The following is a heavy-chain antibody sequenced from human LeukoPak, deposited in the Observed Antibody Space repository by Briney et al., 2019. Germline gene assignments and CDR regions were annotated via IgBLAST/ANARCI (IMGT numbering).Heavy chain of an antibody. Sequence: PGGSLRLSCAASGFTFSSYSMNWVRQAPGKGLEWVSSISTSSYIYYADSVKGRFTISRDNAKNSLYLQMNSLRAEDTGVYYCARDGYGDYCFDYWGQGTLVTVSP. CDR3: ARDGYGDYCFDY. J-gene: IGHJ4*02. CDR1: GFTFSSYS. D-gene: IGHD4-17*01. V-gene: IGHV3-21*01. CDR2: ISTSSYI.